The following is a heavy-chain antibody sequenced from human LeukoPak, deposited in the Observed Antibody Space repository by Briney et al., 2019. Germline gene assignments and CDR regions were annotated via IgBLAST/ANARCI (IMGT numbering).Heavy chain of an antibody. D-gene: IGHD3-16*01. Sequence: SQTLSLTCAISGDSVSSNSAAWNWIRQSPSRGLEWLGRTYYRSKWYNDYAVSVKSRMTINPDTPKNQFSLQLNSVTPEDTAVYYCARVYGDRSYDPWFDPWGQGTLVTVSS. CDR3: ARVYGDRSYDPWFDP. CDR2: TYYRSKWYN. CDR1: GDSVSSNSAA. V-gene: IGHV6-1*01. J-gene: IGHJ5*02.